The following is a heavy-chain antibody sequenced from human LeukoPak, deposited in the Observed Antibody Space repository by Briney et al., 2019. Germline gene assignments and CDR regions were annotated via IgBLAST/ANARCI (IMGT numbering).Heavy chain of an antibody. Sequence: SETLSLTYTVSGGSISSSSYYWGWIRQPPGKGLEWIGNIYYSGSTYYNPSLRSRVTISVDTSKNQFSLKLSSVTAADTAVYYCARIPTNAVPAAHNGFDIWGQGTMLTVSS. CDR3: ARIPTNAVPAAHNGFDI. D-gene: IGHD2-2*01. J-gene: IGHJ3*02. V-gene: IGHV4-39*01. CDR2: IYYSGST. CDR1: GGSISSSSYY.